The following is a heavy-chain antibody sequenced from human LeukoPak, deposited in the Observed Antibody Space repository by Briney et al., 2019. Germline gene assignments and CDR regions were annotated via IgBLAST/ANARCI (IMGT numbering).Heavy chain of an antibody. CDR3: TTALAPFGDGYKADAFDF. Sequence: GGSLRLSCAASGFSFVNNAMSWVRQTPGKGLEWVSAISGSGGSTYYADSVKGRFTISRDNSKNTLYLQMNSLRAEDTAVYYCTTALAPFGDGYKADAFDFWGQGTMVTVSS. D-gene: IGHD5-24*01. CDR1: GFSFVNNA. V-gene: IGHV3-23*01. CDR2: ISGSGGST. J-gene: IGHJ3*01.